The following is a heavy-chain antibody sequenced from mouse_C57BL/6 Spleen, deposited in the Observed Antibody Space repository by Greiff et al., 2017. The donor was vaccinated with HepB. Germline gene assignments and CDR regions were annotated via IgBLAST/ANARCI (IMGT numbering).Heavy chain of an antibody. V-gene: IGHV3-6*01. Sequence: EVQLQESGPGLVKPSQSLSLTCSVTGYSITSGYYWNWIRQFPGNKLEWMGYISYDGSNNYNPSLKNRISITRDTSKNQFFLKLNSVTTEDTATYYCARPKGAFSTTVVATSYWYFDVWGTGTTVTVSS. CDR3: ARPKGAFSTTVVATSYWYFDV. CDR2: ISYDGSN. J-gene: IGHJ1*03. D-gene: IGHD1-1*01. CDR1: GYSITSGYY.